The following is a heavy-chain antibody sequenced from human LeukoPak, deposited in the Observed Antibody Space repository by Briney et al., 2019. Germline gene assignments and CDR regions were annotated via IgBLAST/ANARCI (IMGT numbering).Heavy chain of an antibody. Sequence: ASVKVSCKASGYTFTDDYVHWVRQAPGQGLEWMGWINPNSGVTNYAQKFQGRVTMTRDTSISTAYMELSRLRSDDTAVYYCARGPSALCSSTSCYGIPTDYWGQGTLVTVSS. CDR1: GYTFTDDY. CDR3: ARGPSALCSSTSCYGIPTDY. D-gene: IGHD2-2*01. CDR2: INPNSGVT. V-gene: IGHV1-2*02. J-gene: IGHJ4*02.